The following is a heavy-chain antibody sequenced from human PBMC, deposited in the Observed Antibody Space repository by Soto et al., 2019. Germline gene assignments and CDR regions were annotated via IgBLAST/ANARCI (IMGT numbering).Heavy chain of an antibody. CDR3: ARVWGGAFDI. J-gene: IGHJ3*02. V-gene: IGHV4-59*01. D-gene: IGHD3-10*01. CDR2: IYYSGST. Sequence: QVQLQESGPGLVKPSETLSLTCTVSGGSISSYYWSWIRQPPGKGLEWIGYIYYSGSTNYNPSLXSCAPIXXDTSKNQFSLKLSSVTAADTAVYYCARVWGGAFDIWGQGTMVTVSS. CDR1: GGSISSYY.